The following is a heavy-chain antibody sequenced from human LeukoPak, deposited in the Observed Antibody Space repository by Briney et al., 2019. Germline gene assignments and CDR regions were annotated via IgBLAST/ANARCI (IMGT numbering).Heavy chain of an antibody. CDR2: ISGSGGST. CDR3: AKDASGAFDI. CDR1: GFPFSNYG. Sequence: GGSLRLSCAASGFPFSNYGMHWVRQAPGKGLEWVSAISGSGGSTYYADSVKGRFTISRDNSKNTLYLQMNSLRAEDTAVYYCAKDASGAFDIWGQGTMVTVSS. J-gene: IGHJ3*02. V-gene: IGHV3-23*01. D-gene: IGHD3-10*01.